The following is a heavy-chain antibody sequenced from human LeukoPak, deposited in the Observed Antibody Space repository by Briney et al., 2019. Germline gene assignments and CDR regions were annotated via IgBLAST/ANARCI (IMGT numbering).Heavy chain of an antibody. Sequence: GGSLRPSCAASEFTFSTYAMSWVRQPPGKGLEWVATISGGGGNTYYADSVKGRFTISRDNTQNALYLQMDSLRAEDTAVYYCATYSRSFEYWGQGTLVTVSS. CDR1: EFTFSTYA. CDR3: ATYSRSFEY. V-gene: IGHV3-23*01. J-gene: IGHJ4*02. D-gene: IGHD1-26*01. CDR2: ISGGGGNT.